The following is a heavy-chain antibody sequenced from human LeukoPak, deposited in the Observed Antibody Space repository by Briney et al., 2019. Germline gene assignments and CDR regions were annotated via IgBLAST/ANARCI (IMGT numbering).Heavy chain of an antibody. V-gene: IGHV3-23*01. CDR2: ISGSGGST. CDR3: AKGGARICSSTSCYYY. J-gene: IGHJ4*02. D-gene: IGHD2-2*01. Sequence: GGSLRLSCAASGFTFSSYAMSWVRQAPGKGLGWVSAISGSGGSTYYADSVKGRFTISRDNSKNTLYLQMNSLRAEDTAVYYCAKGGARICSSTSCYYYWGQGTLVTVSS. CDR1: GFTFSSYA.